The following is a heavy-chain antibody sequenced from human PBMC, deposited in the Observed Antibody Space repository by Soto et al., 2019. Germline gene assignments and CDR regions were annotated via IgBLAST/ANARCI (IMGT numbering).Heavy chain of an antibody. CDR2: ITSGSDYI. Sequence: GGSLRLSCAASGFTFSSYTMNWVRQAPGNGLEWVAFITSGSDYIYYADSVKGRFTISRDDANNSLFLQMSRLRAEDTAVYYCTREHVVTIFRRGQRGSFDNWSQGTLVTVSS. CDR1: GFTFSSYT. V-gene: IGHV3-21*01. CDR3: TREHVVTIFRRGQRGSFDN. J-gene: IGHJ4*02. D-gene: IGHD3-9*01.